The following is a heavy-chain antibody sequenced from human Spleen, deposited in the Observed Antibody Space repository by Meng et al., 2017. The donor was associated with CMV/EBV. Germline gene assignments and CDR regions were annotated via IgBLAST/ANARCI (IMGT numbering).Heavy chain of an antibody. V-gene: IGHV1-46*01. Sequence: ASVKVSCKASGYTFTPYYIHWVRQAPGQGLEWMGVINPSGGSPSYARDFQGRVSMTKDTSTTTVYMEVRSLRSEDTAVYYCARRHSYGSHHFDYWGQGTLVTVPQ. J-gene: IGHJ4*02. D-gene: IGHD5-18*01. CDR2: INPSGGSP. CDR3: ARRHSYGSHHFDY. CDR1: GYTFTPYY.